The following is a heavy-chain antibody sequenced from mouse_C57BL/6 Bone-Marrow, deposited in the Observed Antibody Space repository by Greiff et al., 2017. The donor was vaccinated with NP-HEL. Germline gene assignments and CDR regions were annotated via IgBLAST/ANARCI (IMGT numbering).Heavy chain of an antibody. CDR1: GFSLTSYG. CDR3: ARKGAGYYSYYAMDY. Sequence: VQLQQSGPGLVQPSQSLYITCTVSGFSLTSYGVHWVRQSPGKGLEWLGVIWSGGSTDYNAAFISRLSISKDNSKSQVFFKMNRLQADDTAIYYCARKGAGYYSYYAMDYWGQGTSVTVSS. CDR2: IWSGGST. D-gene: IGHD2-3*01. J-gene: IGHJ4*01. V-gene: IGHV2-2*01.